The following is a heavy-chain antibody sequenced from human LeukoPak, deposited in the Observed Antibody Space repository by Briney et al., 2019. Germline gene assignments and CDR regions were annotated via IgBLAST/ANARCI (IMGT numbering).Heavy chain of an antibody. CDR1: GYSFNTYW. D-gene: IGHD3-22*01. CDR2: IYPGDSDT. V-gene: IGHV5-51*01. J-gene: IGHJ4*02. Sequence: GESLKISCKGSGYSFNTYWIGWVRQMPGKGLEWMGIIYPGDSDTKYSPSFQGQVTISADKSISTAYLQWSSLKASDTAMYYCARPDYYDSSGYYYWGQGTLVTVSS. CDR3: ARPDYYDSSGYYY.